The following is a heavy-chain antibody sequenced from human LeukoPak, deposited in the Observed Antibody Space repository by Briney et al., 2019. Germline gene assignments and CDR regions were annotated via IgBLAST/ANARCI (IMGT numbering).Heavy chain of an antibody. CDR2: INPNSGGT. D-gene: IGHD3-10*01. CDR1: GYTFTGYN. V-gene: IGHV1-2*02. Sequence: ASVKVSCKASGYTFTGYNMHWVRQAPGQGLEWMGWINPNSGGTNYAQKFQGRVTMTRDTSISTACMELSRLRSDDTAVYYCASWRGFGESPLDYWGQGTLVTVSS. CDR3: ASWRGFGESPLDY. J-gene: IGHJ4*02.